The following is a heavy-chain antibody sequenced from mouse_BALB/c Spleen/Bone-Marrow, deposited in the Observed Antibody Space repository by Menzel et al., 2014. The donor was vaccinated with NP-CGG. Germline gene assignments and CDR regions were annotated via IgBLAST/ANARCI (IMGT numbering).Heavy chain of an antibody. Sequence: QVQLQQPGAKLVRPGVSVKISCKGSGYTFTDHAIHWVKQSHAKSLEWIGVISGYYGDAIYNQKFKGKATMTVDKSSSTAYMELARLTSEDSAIYYCARSGKVRNAMDYWGQGTSVTASS. J-gene: IGHJ4*01. CDR2: ISGYYGDA. D-gene: IGHD2-14*01. CDR1: GYTFTDHA. CDR3: ARSGKVRNAMDY. V-gene: IGHV1S137*01.